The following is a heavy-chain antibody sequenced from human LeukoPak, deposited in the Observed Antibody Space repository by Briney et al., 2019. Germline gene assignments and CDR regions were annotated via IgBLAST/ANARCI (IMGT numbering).Heavy chain of an antibody. Sequence: PSETLSLTCTVSGGSISSSSYYWGWIRQPPGTGLEWIGSIYYSGSTNYNPSLKSRVTISVDTSKNQFSLKLSSVTAADTAVYYCARGRRITMVRGIGVLWDYWGQGTLVTVSS. CDR2: IYYSGST. J-gene: IGHJ4*02. CDR3: ARGRRITMVRGIGVLWDY. D-gene: IGHD3-10*01. V-gene: IGHV4-39*07. CDR1: GGSISSSSYY.